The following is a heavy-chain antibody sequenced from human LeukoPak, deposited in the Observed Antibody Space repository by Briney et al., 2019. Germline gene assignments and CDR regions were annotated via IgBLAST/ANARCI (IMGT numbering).Heavy chain of an antibody. V-gene: IGHV1-2*02. CDR3: AKRAGIAAAGSAFDI. Sequence: ASVKVSCKASGYTFTGYYMHWVRQAPGQGLEWMGWINPNSGGTNYAQKFQGRVTMTRDTSISTAYMELSRLRSDDTAVYYCAKRAGIAAAGSAFDIWGQGTMVTVSS. D-gene: IGHD6-13*01. CDR2: INPNSGGT. J-gene: IGHJ3*02. CDR1: GYTFTGYY.